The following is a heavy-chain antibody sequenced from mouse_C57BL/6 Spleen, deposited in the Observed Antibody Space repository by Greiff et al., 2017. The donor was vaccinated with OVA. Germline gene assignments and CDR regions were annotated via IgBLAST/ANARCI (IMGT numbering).Heavy chain of an antibody. CDR2: IYPGSGST. Sequence: QVQLKQPGAELVKPGASVKMSCKASGYTFTSYWITWVKQRPGQGLEWIGDIYPGSGSTNYNEKFKSKATLTVDTSSSTAYMQLSSLTSEDSAVYYCARSGSYDYDAGNYFDYWGQGTTLTVSS. V-gene: IGHV1-55*01. CDR3: ARSGSYDYDAGNYFDY. J-gene: IGHJ2*01. D-gene: IGHD2-4*01. CDR1: GYTFTSYW.